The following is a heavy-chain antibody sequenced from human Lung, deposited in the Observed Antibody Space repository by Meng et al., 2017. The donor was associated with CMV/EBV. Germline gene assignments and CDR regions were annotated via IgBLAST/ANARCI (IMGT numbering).Heavy chain of an antibody. V-gene: IGHV1-2*04. CDR2: INPTSGGT. Sequence: QVSQVQSGAVVKNAVAAVKVSCKDSGYTFPSYARHWVRQATGQVLEWMGWINPTSGGTNYAHKLQGWVTMTRDTSISTAYMELSRLRSDDTAVYYCARDWEGSWAVFDYWGQGTLVTVSS. CDR3: ARDWEGSWAVFDY. CDR1: GYTFPSYA. J-gene: IGHJ4*02. D-gene: IGHD6-13*01.